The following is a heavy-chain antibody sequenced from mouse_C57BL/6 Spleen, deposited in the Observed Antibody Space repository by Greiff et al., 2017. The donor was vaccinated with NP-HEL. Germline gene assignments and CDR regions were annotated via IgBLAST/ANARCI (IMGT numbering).Heavy chain of an antibody. Sequence: QVQLQQPGAELVKPGASVKLSCKASGYTFTSYWMHWVKQRPGQGLEWIGMIHPNSGSTNYNEKFKSKATLTVDKSSSTAYMQLSSLTSEDSAVYYCARGDYDYDGFADWGQGTLVTVSA. CDR1: GYTFTSYW. J-gene: IGHJ3*01. D-gene: IGHD2-4*01. CDR3: ARGDYDYDGFAD. CDR2: IHPNSGST. V-gene: IGHV1-64*01.